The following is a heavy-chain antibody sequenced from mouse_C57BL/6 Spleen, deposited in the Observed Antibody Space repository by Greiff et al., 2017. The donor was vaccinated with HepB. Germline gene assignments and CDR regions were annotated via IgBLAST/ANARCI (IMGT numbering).Heavy chain of an antibody. D-gene: IGHD2-10*02. CDR3: ARWYGNYYYFDY. CDR2: INYDGSST. J-gene: IGHJ2*01. V-gene: IGHV5-16*01. CDR1: GFTFSDYY. Sequence: EVQLVESEGGLVQPGSSMKLSCTASGFTFSDYYMAWVRQVPEKGLEWVANINYDGSSTYYLDSLKSRFIISRDNAKNILYLQMSSLKSEDTATYYCARWYGNYYYFDYWGQGTTLTVSS.